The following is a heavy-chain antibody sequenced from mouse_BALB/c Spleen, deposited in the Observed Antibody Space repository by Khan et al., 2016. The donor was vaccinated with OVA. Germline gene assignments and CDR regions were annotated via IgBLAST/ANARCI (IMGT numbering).Heavy chain of an antibody. CDR3: VREGAYYRSDGWFAY. Sequence: VELVESGAELARPGASVKMSCKASGYTFTTYTIHWVKQRPGQGLEWIGYIIPSNDYTNYNQKFKDRATLTADKSSSTAYMQLSSPTSEDSAVYYCVREGAYYRSDGWFAYWGQGTLVTVSA. D-gene: IGHD2-14*01. CDR2: IIPSNDYT. CDR1: GYTFTTYT. V-gene: IGHV1-4*01. J-gene: IGHJ3*01.